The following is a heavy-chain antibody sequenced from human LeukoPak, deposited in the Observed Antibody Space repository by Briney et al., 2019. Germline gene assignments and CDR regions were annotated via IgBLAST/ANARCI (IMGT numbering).Heavy chain of an antibody. CDR3: TTDYYDSSGYVF. D-gene: IGHD3-22*01. CDR2: IKTKTAGGTI. J-gene: IGHJ4*02. V-gene: IGHV3-15*07. CDR1: GFTFSNAW. Sequence: PGGSLRLSCAASGFTFSNAWMNWVRQAPGKGLEWVGRIKTKTAGGTIDSAAPVKGRFTISRDDSKNMLYLQMNSVKTEDTAVYFCTTDYYDSSGYVFWGQGTLVTVSS.